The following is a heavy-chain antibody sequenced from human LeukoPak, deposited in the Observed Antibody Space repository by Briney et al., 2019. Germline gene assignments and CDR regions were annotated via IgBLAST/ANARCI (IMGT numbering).Heavy chain of an antibody. CDR3: ARGIWSATRVDYYLDN. V-gene: IGHV1-3*01. D-gene: IGHD5-24*01. J-gene: IGHJ4*02. CDR2: INAGNGHT. Sequence: ASVKVSCKASGYTFSGYAIRWVRQAPGQRFEWMGWINAGNGHTKYSQNFQGRVTITRDSSANIVYMELSSLTSEDTAVYYCARGIWSATRVDYYLDNWGQGTLVTVSS. CDR1: GYTFSGYA.